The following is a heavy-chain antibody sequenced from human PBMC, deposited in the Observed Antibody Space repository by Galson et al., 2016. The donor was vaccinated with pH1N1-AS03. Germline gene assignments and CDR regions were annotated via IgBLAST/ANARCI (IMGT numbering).Heavy chain of an antibody. D-gene: IGHD3-16*01. J-gene: IGHJ4*02. CDR3: ARPRLNYFDN. Sequence: QSGAEVKKPGESLKISCKGSGYRFTNYWIGWVRQMPGKGLEWMGIIYPGNSVSRYNKSFQGQVTISADTSISTVYLQWSSLQASDTAVYYCARPRLNYFDNWGQGTLVTVSS. CDR1: GYRFTNYW. V-gene: IGHV5-51*03. CDR2: IYPGNSVS.